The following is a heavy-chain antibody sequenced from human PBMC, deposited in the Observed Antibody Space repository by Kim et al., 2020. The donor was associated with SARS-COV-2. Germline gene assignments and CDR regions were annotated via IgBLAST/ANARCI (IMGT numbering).Heavy chain of an antibody. Sequence: SETLSLTCAVYGGSFSGYYWSWIRQPPGKGLEWIGEINHSGSTNYNPSLKSRVTISVDTSKNQFSLKLSSVTAADTAVYYCARGARAFDIWGQGTMVTVS. CDR1: GGSFSGYY. CDR2: INHSGST. J-gene: IGHJ3*02. CDR3: ARGARAFDI. V-gene: IGHV4-34*01.